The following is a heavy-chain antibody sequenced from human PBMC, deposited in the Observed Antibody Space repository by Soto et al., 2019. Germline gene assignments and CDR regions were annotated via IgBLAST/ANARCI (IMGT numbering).Heavy chain of an antibody. CDR3: ARERRGGDSDGGVDY. CDR1: GASLSSGDYY. CDR2: IYYNGNN. D-gene: IGHD2-21*02. Sequence: QVQLQESGPGLVKPSQTLSLTCIVSGASLSSGDYYWSWIRQPPGKGLEWIAFIYYNGNNFYNPSLKRRVTIAIDTSNNQFSLKVRSVTAAYTAVYYCARERRGGDSDGGVDYWGQGTLVTVSS. V-gene: IGHV4-30-4*01. J-gene: IGHJ4*02.